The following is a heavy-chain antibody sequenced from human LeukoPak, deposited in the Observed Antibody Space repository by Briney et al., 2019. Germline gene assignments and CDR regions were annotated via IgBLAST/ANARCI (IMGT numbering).Heavy chain of an antibody. D-gene: IGHD3-22*01. Sequence: GGSLRLSCVASGFTFSSYWMHWVRQAPGKGLVWVSRINGDGSSTTYADSVKGRFTISRDNAKKTLYLEMNSLRVEDTAIYYCAKDHVGIAMIVVVLDSWGQGTLVTVSS. CDR2: INGDGSST. CDR3: AKDHVGIAMIVVVLDS. CDR1: GFTFSSYW. J-gene: IGHJ4*02. V-gene: IGHV3-74*01.